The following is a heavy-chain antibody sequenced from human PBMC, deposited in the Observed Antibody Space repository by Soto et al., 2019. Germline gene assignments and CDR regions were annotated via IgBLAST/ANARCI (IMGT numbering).Heavy chain of an antibody. Sequence: SETLSLTCTVSGGSISSSSYYWGWIRQPPGKGLEWIGSIYYSGSTYYNPSLKSRVTISVDTSKNQFSLKLSSVTAADTAVYYCARSPGDSSGYYYFDNWFDHWGQGTLVTVSS. D-gene: IGHD3-22*01. V-gene: IGHV4-39*01. CDR1: GGSISSSSYY. CDR2: IYYSGST. J-gene: IGHJ5*02. CDR3: ARSPGDSSGYYYFDNWFDH.